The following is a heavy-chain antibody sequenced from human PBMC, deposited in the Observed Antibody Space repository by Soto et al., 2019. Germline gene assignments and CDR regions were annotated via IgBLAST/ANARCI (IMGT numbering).Heavy chain of an antibody. CDR2: IYYSGST. CDR1: GGSISSSSYY. V-gene: IGHV4-39*02. Sequence: SETLSLTCTVSGGSISSSSYYWGWIRQPPGKGLEWIGSIYYSGSTYYNPSLKSRVTISVDTSKNQFSLKLSPVTAADTAVYYCARDRVAEGGNNWFERWGQGTLVTVSS. J-gene: IGHJ5*02. D-gene: IGHD6-13*01. CDR3: ARDRVAEGGNNWFER.